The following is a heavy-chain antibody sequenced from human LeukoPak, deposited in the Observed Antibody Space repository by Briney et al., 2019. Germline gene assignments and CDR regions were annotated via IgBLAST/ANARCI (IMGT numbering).Heavy chain of an antibody. J-gene: IGHJ4*02. Sequence: PGGSLRLSCAASRFTFSSYWMHWVRQAPGKGLVWVSRISSDGSSTSYADSVKGRFTIFRDNAKNTLYLQMNSLGAEDTAVYYCARALPPSVNTPWKWGQGTQVTVSS. CDR3: ARALPPSVNTPWK. V-gene: IGHV3-74*01. CDR2: ISSDGSST. D-gene: IGHD1-1*01. CDR1: RFTFSSYW.